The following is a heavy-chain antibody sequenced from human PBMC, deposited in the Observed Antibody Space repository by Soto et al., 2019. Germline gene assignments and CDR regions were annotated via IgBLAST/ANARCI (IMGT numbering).Heavy chain of an antibody. J-gene: IGHJ4*02. D-gene: IGHD6-13*01. CDR2: ISDTGVTT. Sequence: GGSLRLSCAASGFTFSIYSMSWVRQAPGKGLEGVSVISDTGVTTYYADSVKGRFTISRDNSKNTVYLQMNSLRAEDTAVYYCGKRLATAGVLDSWGQGTLVTVSS. CDR3: GKRLATAGVLDS. CDR1: GFTFSIYS. V-gene: IGHV3-23*01.